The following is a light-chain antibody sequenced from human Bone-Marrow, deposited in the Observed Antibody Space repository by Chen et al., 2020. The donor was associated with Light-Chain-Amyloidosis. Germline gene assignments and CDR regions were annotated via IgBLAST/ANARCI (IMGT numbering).Light chain of an antibody. CDR3: QVWDATNNLVV. V-gene: IGLV3-21*02. CDR1: NIGRKS. Sequence: SYVLTQPPSVSVAPRQTATMTCGGANIGRKSVNWYQQKPGQAPALVFYADSARPSGIPERFSVFNSGNTATLTVCRVEAGDEADYYWQVWDATNNLVVFGGGTKLTVL. CDR2: ADS. J-gene: IGLJ2*01.